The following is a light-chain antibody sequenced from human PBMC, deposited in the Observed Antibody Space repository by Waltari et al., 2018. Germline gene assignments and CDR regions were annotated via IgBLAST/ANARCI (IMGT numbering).Light chain of an antibody. Sequence: QSALPQPASVSGSPGQSITTSCPGLYTLVPWYQQHPGKAPKLMIYQDSARPSGVSNRFSGSKSANTAYLTISGLQAEDEADYYCCSYAASSTLVLFGGGTKLTVL. CDR3: CSYAASSTLVL. J-gene: IGLJ2*01. V-gene: IGLV2-23*02. CDR1: YTL. CDR2: QDS.